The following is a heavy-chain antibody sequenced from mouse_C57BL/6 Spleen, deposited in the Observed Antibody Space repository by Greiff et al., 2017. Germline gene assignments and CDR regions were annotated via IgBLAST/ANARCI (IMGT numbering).Heavy chain of an antibody. Sequence: QVQLQQPGAELVKPGASVKLSCKASGYTFTSYWMQWVKQRPGQGLEWIGEIDPSDSYTNYNQKFKGKATLTVDTSSSTAYMRLSSLTSEDSAVYYCARYYGSYFDYWGQGTTLTVSS. CDR3: ARYYGSYFDY. CDR2: IDPSDSYT. V-gene: IGHV1-50*01. D-gene: IGHD2-1*01. J-gene: IGHJ2*01. CDR1: GYTFTSYW.